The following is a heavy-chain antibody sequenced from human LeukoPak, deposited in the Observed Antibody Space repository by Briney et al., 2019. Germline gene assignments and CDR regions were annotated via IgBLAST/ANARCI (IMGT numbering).Heavy chain of an antibody. D-gene: IGHD3-10*01. CDR1: GFTFSDYY. Sequence: KPGGSLRLSCAASGFTFSDYYVSWIRQAPGKGLEWVSYISSSSSSYTNYADSVKGRFTISRDNAKNSLYLQMNGLRAEDTAVYYCARHLRGAYYYGSGRADYGMDVWGKGTTVTVSS. CDR2: ISSSSSSYT. V-gene: IGHV3-11*06. J-gene: IGHJ6*04. CDR3: ARHLRGAYYYGSGRADYGMDV.